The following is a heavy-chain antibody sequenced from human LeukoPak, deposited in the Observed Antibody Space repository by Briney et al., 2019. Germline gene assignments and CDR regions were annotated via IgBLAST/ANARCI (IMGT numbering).Heavy chain of an antibody. CDR1: GGSVNSGSYY. Sequence: SETLSLTCTVSGGSVNSGSYYWSWIRQPPGKGLEWIGYIYYSGSTNYNPSLKSRVTISVDTSKNQFSLKLSSVTAADTAVYYCARDGAAAAGTEPHFDYWGQGTLVTVSS. D-gene: IGHD6-13*01. CDR2: IYYSGST. V-gene: IGHV4-61*01. CDR3: ARDGAAAAGTEPHFDY. J-gene: IGHJ4*02.